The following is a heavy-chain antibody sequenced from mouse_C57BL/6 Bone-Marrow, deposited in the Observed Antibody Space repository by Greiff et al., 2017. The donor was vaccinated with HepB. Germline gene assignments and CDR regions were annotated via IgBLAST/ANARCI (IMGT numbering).Heavy chain of an antibody. CDR1: GFTFTDYY. J-gene: IGHJ1*03. CDR3: ASLYYYGSSSSSWYFDV. Sequence: EVKLVESGGGLVQPGGSLSLSCAASGFTFTDYYMSWVRQPPGKALEWLGFIRNKANGYTTEYSASVKGRFTISRDNPQSILYLQMNALRAEDSATYYCASLYYYGSSSSSWYFDVWGTGTTVTVAS. V-gene: IGHV7-3*01. CDR2: IRNKANGYTT. D-gene: IGHD1-1*01.